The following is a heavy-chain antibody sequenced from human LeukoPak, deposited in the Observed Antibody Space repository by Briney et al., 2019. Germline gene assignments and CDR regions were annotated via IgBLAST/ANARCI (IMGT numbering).Heavy chain of an antibody. CDR3: ARLGGYYYDSSGYYYNDAFDI. V-gene: IGHV4-59*08. CDR2: IYYSGST. J-gene: IGHJ3*02. Sequence: SETLSLTCTVSGGSISSYYWSWIRQPPGKGLEWIGYIYYSGSTNYNPSLKSRVTISVDTSKNQLFLKLSSVTAADTAVYYCARLGGYYYDSSGYYYNDAFDIWGQGTMVTVSS. D-gene: IGHD3-22*01. CDR1: GGSISSYY.